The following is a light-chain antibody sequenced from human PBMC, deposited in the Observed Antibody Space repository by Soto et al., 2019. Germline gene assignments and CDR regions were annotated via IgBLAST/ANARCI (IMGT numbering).Light chain of an antibody. CDR3: GSWDDSLNAVL. V-gene: IGLV1-51*01. CDR1: RSNIGNNH. Sequence: QSVLTQPPSVSAAPGQRVTISCSGSRSNIGNNHVSWYQQLPGTAPRVLIYDSNKRPSGISDRFSGPKSGTSATLGIAGLQTGDEADYYCGSWDDSLNAVLFGGGTKLTVL. CDR2: DSN. J-gene: IGLJ2*01.